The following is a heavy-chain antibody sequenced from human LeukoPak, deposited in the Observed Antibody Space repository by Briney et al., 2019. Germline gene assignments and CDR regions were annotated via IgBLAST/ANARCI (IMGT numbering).Heavy chain of an antibody. CDR1: GGSISSSTFY. D-gene: IGHD2-2*01. CDR2: IFSGGST. V-gene: IGHV4-39*07. CDR3: ARDRGRYCSSTSCQSESGFDY. Sequence: SETLSLTCTVSGGSISSSTFYWGWIRQPPGKGLEWIGSIFSGGSTYYNPSLKSRVTISVDTSKNQFSLKLSSVTAADTAVYYCARDRGRYCSSTSCQSESGFDYWGQGTLVTVSS. J-gene: IGHJ4*02.